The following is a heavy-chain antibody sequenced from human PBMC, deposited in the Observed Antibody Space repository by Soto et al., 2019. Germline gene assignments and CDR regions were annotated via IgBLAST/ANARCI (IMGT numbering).Heavy chain of an antibody. CDR3: ARGQEVGAHFFDS. CDR2: IGTAGDT. D-gene: IGHD2-15*01. V-gene: IGHV3-13*01. Sequence: GGSLRLSCEASGFTFSGFDMHWVRQPTGKGLEWVSTIGTAGDTYYAVSVKGRFAISRDNAKNSLSLQMNSLRAGDTAVYFCARGQEVGAHFFDSWGQGTQVTVS. CDR1: GFTFSGFD. J-gene: IGHJ4*02.